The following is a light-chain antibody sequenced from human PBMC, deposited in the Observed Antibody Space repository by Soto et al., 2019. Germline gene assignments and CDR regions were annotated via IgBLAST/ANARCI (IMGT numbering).Light chain of an antibody. J-gene: IGKJ1*01. CDR1: QSTGSY. CDR3: QQYSSHST. Sequence: DIQMTQSPSTLSSSLGDRVTLTCRASQSTGSYLAWYQQKPGKAPNLLIYQASSLENGVPSRLSGSGSGTEFSLTISSLQPDDFATYYCQQYSSHSTFGQGTKVDI. CDR2: QAS. V-gene: IGKV1-5*03.